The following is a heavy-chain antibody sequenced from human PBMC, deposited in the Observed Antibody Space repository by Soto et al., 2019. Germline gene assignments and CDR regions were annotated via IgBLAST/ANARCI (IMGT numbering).Heavy chain of an antibody. CDR3: ARARAAAAFDY. CDR2: IGTAGDT. D-gene: IGHD6-13*01. V-gene: IGHV3-13*01. Sequence: GGSLRLSCAASGFTFSSYDMHWVRQATGKGLEWVSAIGTAGDTYYPGSVKGRFTISRENAKNSLYLQMNSLRAGDTAVYYCARARAAAAFDYWGQGTLVTVS. CDR1: GFTFSSYD. J-gene: IGHJ4*02.